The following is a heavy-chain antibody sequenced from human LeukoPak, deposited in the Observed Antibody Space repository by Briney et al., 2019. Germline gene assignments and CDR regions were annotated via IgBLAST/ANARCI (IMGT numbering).Heavy chain of an antibody. V-gene: IGHV3-23*01. CDR3: AKGYYDYVWGSYYFDY. Sequence: PGGSLRLSCAASGFTFSSYAMSWVRQAPGKGLEWGSAISGSVGSTYYADSVKGRFTISRDNSRDTLYLQMKSLRAEDTAVYYCAKGYYDYVWGSYYFDYWGQGTLVTVSS. CDR2: ISGSVGST. J-gene: IGHJ4*02. D-gene: IGHD3-16*01. CDR1: GFTFSSYA.